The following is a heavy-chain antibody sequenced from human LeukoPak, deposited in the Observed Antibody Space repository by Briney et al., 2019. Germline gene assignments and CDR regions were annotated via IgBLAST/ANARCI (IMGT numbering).Heavy chain of an antibody. J-gene: IGHJ6*02. V-gene: IGHV3-23*01. D-gene: IGHD6-6*01. CDR3: ASPIATRQGYYYYGMDV. CDR1: GFTFSSYA. Sequence: PGGSLRLSCTASGFTFSSYAMSWVRQAPGKGLEWVSAITGSGGSTYYADSVKGRFTISRDNSKKTLYLQMNSLRAEDTAVYYCASPIATRQGYYYYGMDVSGQGTTVTVSS. CDR2: ITGSGGST.